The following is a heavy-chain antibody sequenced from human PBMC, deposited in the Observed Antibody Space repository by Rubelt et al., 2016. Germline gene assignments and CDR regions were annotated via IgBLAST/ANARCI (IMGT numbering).Heavy chain of an antibody. V-gene: IGHV4-59*08. CDR3: ARHVGAAAHLDY. CDR2: IYYSGGT. J-gene: IGHJ4*02. D-gene: IGHD6-13*01. CDR1: GGSISSYY. Sequence: QVQLQESGPGLAKPSETLSLTCTVSGGSISSYYWSWIRQPPGKGLEWIWYIYYSGGTNSNPPLIGRVTIPVGTSRNQFSLKLSSVPAADTAVYYCARHVGAAAHLDYWGQGTLVTVSS.